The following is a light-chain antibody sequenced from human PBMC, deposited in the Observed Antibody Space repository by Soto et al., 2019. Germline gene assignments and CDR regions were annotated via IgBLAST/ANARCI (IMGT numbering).Light chain of an antibody. CDR2: DAS. J-gene: IGKJ4*01. CDR3: QQFNSYPLT. Sequence: AIQLTQSPSSLSASVGDRVTITCRASQGISSALAWYQQKQGKAPKLLIYDASSLESGVPSRFSGSGSGTDFTLTISSLQTEDFATYSCQQFNSYPLTSGGGTNVEIK. CDR1: QGISSA. V-gene: IGKV1-13*02.